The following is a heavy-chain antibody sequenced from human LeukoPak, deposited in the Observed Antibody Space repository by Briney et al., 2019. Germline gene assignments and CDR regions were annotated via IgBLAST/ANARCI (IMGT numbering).Heavy chain of an antibody. J-gene: IGHJ4*02. Sequence: GGSLRLSCAASGFTVSSNYMSWVRQAPGKGLEWVSVVYSGGSTNYADSVKGRFTISRDNSKNTLYLQMNSLRAEDTAVYYCARGQSFGFPDYWGQGTLVTVSS. V-gene: IGHV3-53*01. CDR3: ARGQSFGFPDY. CDR1: GFTVSSNY. D-gene: IGHD5-18*01. CDR2: VYSGGST.